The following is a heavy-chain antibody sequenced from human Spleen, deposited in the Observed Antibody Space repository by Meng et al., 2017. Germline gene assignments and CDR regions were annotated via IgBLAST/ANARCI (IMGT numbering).Heavy chain of an antibody. CDR2: IYYSGTT. CDR3: VITIPTPGEYFQH. CDR1: GGSINSGDYH. J-gene: IGHJ1*01. Sequence: SETLSLTCTVSGGSINSGDYHWGWIRQPPGKGLEWTGSIYYSGTTFYNPSLKSQVTISIDTSKNQFSLKLTSVTAADTAVYYCVITIPTPGEYFQHWGRGTLVTRLL. D-gene: IGHD3-3*01. V-gene: IGHV4-39*07.